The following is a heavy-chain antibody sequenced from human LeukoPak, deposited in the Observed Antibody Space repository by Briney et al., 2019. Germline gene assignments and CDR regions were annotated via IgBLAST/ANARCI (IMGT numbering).Heavy chain of an antibody. CDR1: GGSISSSSYY. J-gene: IGHJ3*02. D-gene: IGHD3-22*01. Sequence: PSETLSLTCTVSGGSISSSSYYWGWIRQPPGKGLEWIGSTYYSGSTYYNPSLKSRVTISVDTSKNQFSLKLSSVTAADTAVYYCARASTPYDSSGYLAFDIWGQGTMVTVSS. V-gene: IGHV4-39*01. CDR3: ARASTPYDSSGYLAFDI. CDR2: TYYSGST.